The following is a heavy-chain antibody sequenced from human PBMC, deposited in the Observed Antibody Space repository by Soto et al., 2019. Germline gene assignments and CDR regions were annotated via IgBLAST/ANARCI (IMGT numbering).Heavy chain of an antibody. CDR1: GYTFLKYG. V-gene: IGHV1-18*01. CDR2: IQTDNDHA. CDR3: TTEAYDNSGSLAFDI. J-gene: IGHJ3*02. Sequence: ASVKVSCKASGYTFLKYGINWVRQAPGQGLEWMGGIQTDNDHASFAQKFEGRVTLSVDTSQSQFSLKLNSVTAADTAVYYCTTEAYDNSGSLAFDIWGPGTLVTVSS. D-gene: IGHD3-22*01.